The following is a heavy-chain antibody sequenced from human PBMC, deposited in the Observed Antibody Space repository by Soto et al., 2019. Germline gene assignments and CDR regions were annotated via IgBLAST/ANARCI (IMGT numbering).Heavy chain of an antibody. V-gene: IGHV4-30-2*01. CDR1: GGSISSGGYS. Sequence: SEILSLTCAVCGGSISSGGYSWSWIRQPPGKGLEWIGYIYHSGSTYYNPSLKSRVTISVDRSKNQFSLKLSSVTAADTAVYYCARVRSKGWFDPWGQGTLVTVSS. D-gene: IGHD4-4*01. CDR3: ARVRSKGWFDP. J-gene: IGHJ5*02. CDR2: IYHSGST.